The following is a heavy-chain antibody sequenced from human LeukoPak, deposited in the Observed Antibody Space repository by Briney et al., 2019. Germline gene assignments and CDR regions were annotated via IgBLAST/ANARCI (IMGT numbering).Heavy chain of an antibody. V-gene: IGHV3-30*01. D-gene: IGHD3-16*01. CDR2: ISYDGTNK. J-gene: IGHJ6*03. CDR1: GFTFSSYA. CDR3: ARDQGSLPVWFYYYMDV. Sequence: GGSLRLSCAASGFTFSSYAMHWVRQAPGKGLEWLAVISYDGTNKYYADSVKGRFTISRDNSKNTLYLQMDSLRDEDTAVYYCARDQGSLPVWFYYYMDVWGSGTTVTVSS.